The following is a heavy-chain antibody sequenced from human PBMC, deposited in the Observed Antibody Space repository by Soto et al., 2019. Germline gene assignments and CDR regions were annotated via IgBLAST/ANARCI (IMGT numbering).Heavy chain of an antibody. CDR2: IFPFFDTT. J-gene: IGHJ4*02. Sequence: QVQLVQSGAEAKKPGSSVKVSCRASGGTFRNYAFSWVRQPLGKGLNWLGGIFPFFDTTKYGHDFHGRVTITGDESTGTAYMELSNLRSEDTAVYYCARGRGYSSGSRGYFFDYWGQGTLVTVSS. V-gene: IGHV1-69*01. D-gene: IGHD5-18*01. CDR1: GGTFRNYA. CDR3: ARGRGYSSGSRGYFFDY.